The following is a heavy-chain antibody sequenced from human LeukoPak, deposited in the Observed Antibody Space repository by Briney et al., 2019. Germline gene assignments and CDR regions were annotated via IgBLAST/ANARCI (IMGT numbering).Heavy chain of an antibody. D-gene: IGHD3-3*01. CDR3: AKQGRRDYDFWSGSTYYYYMDV. CDR2: INWDGGST. CDR1: GFTFDDYT. J-gene: IGHJ6*03. V-gene: IGHV3-43*01. Sequence: GGSLRLSCAASGFTFDDYTMHWARQAPGKGLEWVSLINWDGGSTYYADSVKGRFTISRDNSKNSLFLRMNSLRTEDTALYYCAKQGRRDYDFWSGSTYYYYMDVWGKGTTVTVSS.